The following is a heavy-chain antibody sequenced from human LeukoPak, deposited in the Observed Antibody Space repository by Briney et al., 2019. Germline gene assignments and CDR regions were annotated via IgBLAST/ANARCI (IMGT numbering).Heavy chain of an antibody. CDR1: GYTFTSYC. Sequence: GASVKVSCKASGYTFTSYCISWVRQAPGQGLEWMGWISAYNGNTNYAQKLQGRVTMTTDTSTSTAYMELRSLRSDDTDVYYCARFSSSWSDAFDIWGQGTMVTFSS. J-gene: IGHJ3*02. D-gene: IGHD6-13*01. V-gene: IGHV1-18*01. CDR3: ARFSSSWSDAFDI. CDR2: ISAYNGNT.